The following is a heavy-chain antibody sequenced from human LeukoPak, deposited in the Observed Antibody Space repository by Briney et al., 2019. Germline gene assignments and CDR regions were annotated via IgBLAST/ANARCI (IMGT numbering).Heavy chain of an antibody. CDR1: GYTFTSYG. J-gene: IGHJ4*02. CDR3: ARGERGYDILTGYSKYYFDY. CDR2: ISTYNGNT. Sequence: GASVKVSCKASGYTFTSYGISWVRQAPGQGLEWMGWISTYNGNTNYAQKLQGRVTMTTDTSTSTAYMELRSLRSDDTAVYYCARGERGYDILTGYSKYYFDYWGQGTLVIVSS. D-gene: IGHD3-9*01. V-gene: IGHV1-18*01.